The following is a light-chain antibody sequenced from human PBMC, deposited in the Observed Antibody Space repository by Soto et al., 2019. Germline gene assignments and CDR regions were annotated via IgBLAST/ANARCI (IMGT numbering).Light chain of an antibody. V-gene: IGKV3-20*01. Sequence: EIVMTQSPATLSLAPWGRVTRSCRASESVSTNLAWYQQKPGQAPRLLIYGASSRDTGIPDRFSGSGSGTDFTLTISRLEPEDFAAYYCQQSGSSPRTFGQGTKVDI. CDR1: ESVSTN. CDR2: GAS. CDR3: QQSGSSPRT. J-gene: IGKJ1*01.